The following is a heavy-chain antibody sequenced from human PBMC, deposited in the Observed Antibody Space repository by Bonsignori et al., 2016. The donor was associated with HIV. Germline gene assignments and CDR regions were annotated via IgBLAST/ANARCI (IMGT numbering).Heavy chain of an antibody. CDR1: GFTFNSYT. D-gene: IGHD2-2*01. Sequence: QVRLVESGGGVVQPGRSLRLSCVASGFTFNSYTMHWVRQAPGKGLEWVAVISFDGSDKVYADSVQGRFTISRDDSKNTIYLQMNSLRVEDTGVYYCARDPDFFGDTSYFDYWGRGNPG. CDR2: ISFDGSDK. CDR3: ARDPDFFGDTSYFDY. J-gene: IGHJ4*02. V-gene: IGHV3-30*01.